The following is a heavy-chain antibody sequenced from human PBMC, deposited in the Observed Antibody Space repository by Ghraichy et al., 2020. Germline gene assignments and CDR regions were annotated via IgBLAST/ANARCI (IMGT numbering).Heavy chain of an antibody. CDR3: AKDISPIYYYGMGV. V-gene: IGHV3-9*01. J-gene: IGHJ6*02. CDR1: GFTFDDYA. CDR2: ISWNSGNI. Sequence: GGSLRLSCAASGFTFDDYAMHWVRQAPGKGLEWVSDISWNSGNIGYADSVKGRFTISRDNAKNSLYLQMNSLRAEDTALYYCAKDISPIYYYGMGVWGQGTTVTVSS.